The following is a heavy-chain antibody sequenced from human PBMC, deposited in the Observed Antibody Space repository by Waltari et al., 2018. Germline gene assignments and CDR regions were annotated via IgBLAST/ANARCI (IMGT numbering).Heavy chain of an antibody. D-gene: IGHD1-1*01. CDR1: GGSVSSYF. Sequence: QVQLQESGPGLVNPSETLSLTCTVSGGSVSSYFWNWIRQPAGKGLEWIGRLYASGSSNYNPSLRSRVTISVDKSSNQFSLKLTSLTAADTAVYYCARSRAGNDGWYFDLWGRGTLVTVSS. J-gene: IGHJ2*01. CDR2: LYASGSS. V-gene: IGHV4-4*07. CDR3: ARSRAGNDGWYFDL.